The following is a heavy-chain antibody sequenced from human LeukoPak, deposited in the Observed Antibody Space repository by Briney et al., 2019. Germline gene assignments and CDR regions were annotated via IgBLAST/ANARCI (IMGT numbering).Heavy chain of an antibody. CDR1: GFTFSDHV. J-gene: IGHJ4*02. CDR3: ARDGGEQLVYFSFDY. V-gene: IGHV3-23*01. CDR2: ISGSGGST. D-gene: IGHD6-6*01. Sequence: GGSLRLSCAASGFTFSDHVMSWVRQAPGKGLEWVSAISGSGGSTYYADSVKGRFTISRDNSKNTLYLQMNSLRAEDTAVYYCARDGGEQLVYFSFDYWGQGTLVTVSS.